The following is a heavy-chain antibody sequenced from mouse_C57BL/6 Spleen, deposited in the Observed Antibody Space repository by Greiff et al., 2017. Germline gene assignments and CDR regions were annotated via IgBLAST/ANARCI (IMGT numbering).Heavy chain of an antibody. CDR1: GFSINSDCY. J-gene: IGHJ3*01. V-gene: IGHV3-3*01. CDR3: ARYGSSPGWFAY. D-gene: IGHD1-1*01. Sequence: EVQLVESGPSLVRPSQTLSLTCTVTGFSINSDCYWIWIRQFPGNKLEYIGYTFYSGITYYNPSLESRTYITRDTSKNQFSLKLSSVTTEDTATYYCARYGSSPGWFAYWGQGTLVTVSA. CDR2: TFYSGIT.